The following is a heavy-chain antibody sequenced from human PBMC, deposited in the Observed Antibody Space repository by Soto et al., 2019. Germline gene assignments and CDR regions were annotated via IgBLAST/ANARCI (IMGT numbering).Heavy chain of an antibody. J-gene: IGHJ4*02. D-gene: IGHD5-18*01. CDR2: IYYSGST. CDR3: ARDPARYSYGETHVPYFDY. Sequence: PSETLSLTCTVSGGSISSYYWSWIRQPPGKGLEWIGYIYYSGSTNYNPSLKSRVTISVDTSKNQFSLKLSSVTAADTAVYYCARDPARYSYGETHVPYFDYWGQGTLVTVSS. CDR1: GGSISSYY. V-gene: IGHV4-59*01.